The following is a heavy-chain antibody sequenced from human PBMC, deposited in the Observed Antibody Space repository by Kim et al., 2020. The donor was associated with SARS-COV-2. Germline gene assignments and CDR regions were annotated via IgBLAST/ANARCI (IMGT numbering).Heavy chain of an antibody. D-gene: IGHD3-16*02. CDR3: ARDHGGELSPLYYYYYGMDV. J-gene: IGHJ6*02. Sequence: GGSLRLSCAASGFTFSSYGMHWVRQAPGKGLEWVAVIWYDGSNKYYADSVKGRFTISRDNSKNTLYLQMNSLRAEDTAVYYCARDHGGELSPLYYYYYGMDVWGQGTTVTVSS. CDR1: GFTFSSYG. V-gene: IGHV3-33*01. CDR2: IWYDGSNK.